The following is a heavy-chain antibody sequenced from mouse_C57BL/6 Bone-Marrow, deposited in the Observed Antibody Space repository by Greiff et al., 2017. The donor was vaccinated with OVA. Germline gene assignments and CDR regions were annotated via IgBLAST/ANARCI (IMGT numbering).Heavy chain of an antibody. D-gene: IGHD6-1*01. CDR2: IYPGSGNI. CDR3: ARSERCRDYFDY. CDR1: GYTFTDYY. J-gene: IGHJ2*01. Sequence: QVQLQQSGAELVRPGASVKLSCKASGYTFTDYYISWVKQRPGQGLEWIARIYPGSGNIYYNEKFKGKATLTAEKSSSTAYLQLSSLTSDDSAVYFRARSERCRDYFDYWGQGTTLTVSS. V-gene: IGHV1-76*01.